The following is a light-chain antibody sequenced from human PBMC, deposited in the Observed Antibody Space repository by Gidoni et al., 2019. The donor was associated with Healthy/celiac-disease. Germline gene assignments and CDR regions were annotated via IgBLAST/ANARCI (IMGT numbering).Light chain of an antibody. CDR2: DAS. CDR1: QSISSY. CDR3: QQSYSTLT. V-gene: IGKV1-39*01. Sequence: DIQMTQSPSSLSASVGDRVTITCRASQSISSYLNWYQQKPGKAPKLLIYDASSLQSGVPSRFSGSGSGTDFTLTISSLQPEDFVTYYCQQSYSTLTFGGGTKVEIK. J-gene: IGKJ4*01.